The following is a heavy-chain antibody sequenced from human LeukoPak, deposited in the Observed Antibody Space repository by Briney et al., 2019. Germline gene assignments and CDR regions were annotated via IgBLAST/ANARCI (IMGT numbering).Heavy chain of an antibody. CDR2: IYYSGST. J-gene: IGHJ4*02. CDR1: GFTFSSYA. Sequence: GPLRLSCAASGFTFSSYAMSWVRQPPGKGLEWIGSIYYSGSTYYNPSLKSRVTISVDTSKNQFSLKLSSVTAADTAVYYCARGEIEYSSSYYDYWGQGTLVTVSS. CDR3: ARGEIEYSSSYYDY. D-gene: IGHD6-6*01. V-gene: IGHV4-39*07.